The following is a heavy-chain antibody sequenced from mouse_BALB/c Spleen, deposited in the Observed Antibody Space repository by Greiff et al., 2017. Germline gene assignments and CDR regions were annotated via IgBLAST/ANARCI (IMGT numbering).Heavy chain of an antibody. J-gene: IGHJ2*01. D-gene: IGHD1-1*01. Sequence: EVKLVESGGDLVKPGGSLKLSCAASGFTFSSYGMSLVRPTPDTRLDWVATISSGGSYTYYTDSVKGRFTISRDNAKNTLYLQMSSLKSEDTAMYYCARHLYGSILNYFDYWGQGTTLTVSS. V-gene: IGHV5-6*01. CDR2: ISSGGSYT. CDR3: ARHLYGSILNYFDY. CDR1: GFTFSSYG.